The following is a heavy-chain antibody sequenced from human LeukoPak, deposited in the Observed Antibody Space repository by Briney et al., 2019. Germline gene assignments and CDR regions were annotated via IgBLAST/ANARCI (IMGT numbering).Heavy chain of an antibody. D-gene: IGHD2-21*01. CDR1: GFTFSSYG. J-gene: IGHJ3*02. CDR3: ARVGGVVVVSMLDAFDI. CDR2: IRYDGSNK. Sequence: GGSLRLSCAASGFTFSSYGMHWVRQAPGKGLERVAFIRYDGSNKYYADSVKGRFTISRDNSKNTLYLQMNSLRAEDTAVYYCARVGGVVVVSMLDAFDIWGQGTMVTVSS. V-gene: IGHV3-30*02.